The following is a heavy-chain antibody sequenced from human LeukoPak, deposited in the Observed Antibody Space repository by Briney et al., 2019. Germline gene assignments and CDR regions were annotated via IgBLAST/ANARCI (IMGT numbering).Heavy chain of an antibody. J-gene: IGHJ4*02. CDR2: INPNSGGT. CDR1: GYTFTGYY. V-gene: IGHV1-2*02. D-gene: IGHD2-15*01. Sequence: GASVKVSCKASGYTFTGYYMHWVRQAPGQGLEWMGWINPNSGGTNYAQKFQGRVTMTRDTSISTAYMELNSLRSEDTAVYYCARGRGYCSGGSCYSEFEFDYWGQGTLVTVSS. CDR3: ARGRGYCSGGSCYSEFEFDY.